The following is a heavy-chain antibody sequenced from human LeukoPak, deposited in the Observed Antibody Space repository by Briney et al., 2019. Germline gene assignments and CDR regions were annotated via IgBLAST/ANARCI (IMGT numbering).Heavy chain of an antibody. CDR1: GGSISSHY. V-gene: IGHV4-59*11. CDR3: AREGRYGGYYFDY. CDR2: IYYSGST. Sequence: SETLFLTCTVSGGSISSHYWSWIRQPPGKGLEWIGYIYYSGSTNYNPSLKSRVTISVDTSKNQFSLKLSSVTAADTAVYYCAREGRYGGYYFDYWGQGTLVTVSS. J-gene: IGHJ4*02. D-gene: IGHD3-10*01.